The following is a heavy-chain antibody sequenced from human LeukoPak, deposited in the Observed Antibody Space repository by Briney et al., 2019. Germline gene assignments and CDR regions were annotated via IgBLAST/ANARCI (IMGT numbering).Heavy chain of an antibody. CDR3: ARAGGWLRLTQHYFDY. CDR1: GGSISSSSYY. J-gene: IGHJ4*02. CDR2: IYYSGST. Sequence: PSETLSLTCTVSGGSISSSSYYWGWIRQPPGKGLEWVVYIYYSGSTNYNPSLESRLTISVDTSKKQFSLKLTSVTAADTALYFCARAGGWLRLTQHYFDYWGQGTLVTVSS. V-gene: IGHV4-61*05. D-gene: IGHD5-12*01.